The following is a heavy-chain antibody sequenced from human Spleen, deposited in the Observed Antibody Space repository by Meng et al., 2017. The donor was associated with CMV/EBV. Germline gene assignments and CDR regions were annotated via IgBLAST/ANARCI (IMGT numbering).Heavy chain of an antibody. D-gene: IGHD1-26*01. CDR3: AKSIVGDRLDY. J-gene: IGHJ4*02. CDR1: GYSFTDYY. Sequence: ASVKVSCKASGYSFTDYYLQWVRQAPGQGLEWMGWVSPSTGDTHYAQKFQGRVTITRDTSISTAYMELNSLRSDDTAVYYCAKSIVGDRLDYWGQGTLVTVSS. CDR2: VSPSTGDT. V-gene: IGHV1-2*02.